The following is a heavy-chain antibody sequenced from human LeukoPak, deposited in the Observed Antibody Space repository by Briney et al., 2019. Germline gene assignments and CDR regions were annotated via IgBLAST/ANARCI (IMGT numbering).Heavy chain of an antibody. CDR1: GFTFSSYS. V-gene: IGHV3-21*01. CDR2: IGSSNNYI. D-gene: IGHD2-2*01. Sequence: SGGSLRLSCAASGFTFSSYSMNWVRQAPGKGLEWVSSIGSSNNYIYYADSVKGRFTISRDNAKNSLYLQMNSLRAEDTAVYYCARVGYADYWGQGTLVTVSS. J-gene: IGHJ4*02. CDR3: ARVGYADY.